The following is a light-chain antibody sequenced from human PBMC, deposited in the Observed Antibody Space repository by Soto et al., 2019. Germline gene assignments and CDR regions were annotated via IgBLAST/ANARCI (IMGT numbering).Light chain of an antibody. V-gene: IGLV2-23*02. CDR1: SSDVGSYNL. J-gene: IGLJ1*01. Sequence: QSVLTQPASVSGSPGQSITISCTGTSSDVGSYNLVSWYQQHPGKAPKLMIYEVTKRPSGVSYRFSGSKSGNTASLTISGLQAEDEADYYCCSYAGSSTYFVFGTGTKVTVL. CDR2: EVT. CDR3: CSYAGSSTYFV.